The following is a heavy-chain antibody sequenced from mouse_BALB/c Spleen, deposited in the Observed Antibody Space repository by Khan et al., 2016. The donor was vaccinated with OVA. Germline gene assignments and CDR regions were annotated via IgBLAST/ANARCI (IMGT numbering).Heavy chain of an antibody. CDR2: IWSGGNT. CDR3: ARNSYMYDFTY. D-gene: IGHD2-14*01. Sequence: QVQLKQSGPGLVQPSKSLSITCSVFGFSLLTYGVPWVRQFPGKGLEWMGLIWSGGNTDYNVAFIFRLSITKDNSKCQVFFKINRLQADDTAMYYCARNSYMYDFTYWGQGALVTVSA. CDR1: GFSLLTYG. V-gene: IGHV2-2*01. J-gene: IGHJ3*01.